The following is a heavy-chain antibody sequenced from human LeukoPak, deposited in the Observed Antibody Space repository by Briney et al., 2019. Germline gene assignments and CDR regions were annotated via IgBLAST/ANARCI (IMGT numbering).Heavy chain of an antibody. CDR2: IYAGNSDT. Sequence: GASLKISCQGFGYTFTTSWIGWVRQLPGKGLEWMAIIYAGNSDTKYSPSFQGQVSISTDRSISTAYLQWSSLQASDTAIYFCAILNHPDGRVYWGQGTLVIVSS. CDR3: AILNHPDGRVY. J-gene: IGHJ4*02. CDR1: GYTFTTSW. D-gene: IGHD5-24*01. V-gene: IGHV5-51*01.